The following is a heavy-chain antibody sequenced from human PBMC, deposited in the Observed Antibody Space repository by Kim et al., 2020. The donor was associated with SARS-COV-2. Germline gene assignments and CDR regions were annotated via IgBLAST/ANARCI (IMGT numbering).Heavy chain of an antibody. CDR1: GFTFSSYA. D-gene: IGHD2-21*02. CDR3: AKDRAGGGDWLVYDAFDI. Sequence: GGSLRLSCAASGFTFSSYAMSWVRQAPGKGLEWVSAISGSGGSTYYADSVKGRFTISRDNSKNTLYLQMNSLRAEDTAVYYCAKDRAGGGDWLVYDAFDIWGQGTMVTVSS. V-gene: IGHV3-23*01. CDR2: ISGSGGST. J-gene: IGHJ3*02.